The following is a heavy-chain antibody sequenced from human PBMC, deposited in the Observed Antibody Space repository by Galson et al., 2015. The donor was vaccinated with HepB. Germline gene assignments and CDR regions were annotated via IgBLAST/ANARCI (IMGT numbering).Heavy chain of an antibody. D-gene: IGHD6-6*01. J-gene: IGHJ3*02. CDR2: IIPIFGTA. Sequence: SVKVSCKASGGTFSSYAISWVRQAPGQGLEWMGGIIPIFGTANYAQKFQGRVTITADKSTSTAYMELSSLRSEDTAVYYCARGPSIAARLEGAFDIWGQGTMVTVSS. CDR3: ARGPSIAARLEGAFDI. V-gene: IGHV1-69*06. CDR1: GGTFSSYA.